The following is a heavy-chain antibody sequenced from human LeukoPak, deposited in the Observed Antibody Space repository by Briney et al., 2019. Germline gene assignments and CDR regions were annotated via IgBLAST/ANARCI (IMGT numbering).Heavy chain of an antibody. J-gene: IGHJ3*02. D-gene: IGHD4-11*01. CDR2: ISSSSIYI. CDR1: GFTFSSHS. Sequence: GGSLRLSCAASGFTFSSHSMNWVRQAPGKGLEWVSSISSSSIYIHYANSVKGRFTISRDNAKNSLYLQMNSLRAEDTAVYYCARGYNNYGYVFDIWGQGTVVTVSS. V-gene: IGHV3-21*01. CDR3: ARGYNNYGYVFDI.